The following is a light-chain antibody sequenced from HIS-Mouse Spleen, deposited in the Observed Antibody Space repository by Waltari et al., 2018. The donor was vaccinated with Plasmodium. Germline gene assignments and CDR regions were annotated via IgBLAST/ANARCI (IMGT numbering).Light chain of an antibody. Sequence: DIQMTQSPSSPSASVGARVTITCRASQSISSYLNWYQQKPGKAPKLLIYAASSLQSGVPSRFSGSGSGTDFTLTISSLQPEDFATYYCQQNYNTWTFGQGTKVEIK. CDR1: QSISSY. CDR2: AAS. V-gene: IGKV1-39*01. CDR3: QQNYNTWT. J-gene: IGKJ1*01.